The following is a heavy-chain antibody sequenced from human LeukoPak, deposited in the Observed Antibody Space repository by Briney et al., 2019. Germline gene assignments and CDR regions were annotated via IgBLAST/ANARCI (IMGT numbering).Heavy chain of an antibody. CDR1: GFTFSSYG. J-gene: IGHJ5*02. CDR3: AKGYYDSSGLSS. CDR2: ISYDGSNK. D-gene: IGHD3-22*01. V-gene: IGHV3-30*18. Sequence: PGGSLRLSCAASGFTFSSYGMHWVRQAPGKGLEWVAVISYDGSNKYYADSVKGRFTISRDNSKNTLYLQMNSLRAEDTAVYYCAKGYYDSSGLSSWGQGTLVTVSS.